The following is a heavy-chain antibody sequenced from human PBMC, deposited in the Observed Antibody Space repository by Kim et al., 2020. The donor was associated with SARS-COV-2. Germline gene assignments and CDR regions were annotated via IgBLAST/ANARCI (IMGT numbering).Heavy chain of an antibody. CDR2: ISNTSSYI. D-gene: IGHD2-21*02. CDR1: GFTFSSYS. CDR3: ARLGRVTSLPFKGLTNV. Sequence: GGSLRLSCAASGFTFSSYSMNWVRQAPGKGLEWVSSISNTSSYIYYADSVKGRFTISRDNAKNSLSLQMNSLRAEDTAVYYCARLGRVTSLPFKGLTNVWGQGTTVTVSS. J-gene: IGHJ6*02. V-gene: IGHV3-21*01.